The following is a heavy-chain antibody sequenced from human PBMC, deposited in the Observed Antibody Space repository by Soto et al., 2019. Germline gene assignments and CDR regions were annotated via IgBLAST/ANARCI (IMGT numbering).Heavy chain of an antibody. CDR2: IWYDGSNK. CDR1: GFTFSSYG. D-gene: IGHD3-10*01. CDR3: ARGGRITLVRGGIDY. J-gene: IGHJ4*02. Sequence: GGSLRLSCAASGFTFSSYGMHWVRQAPGKGLEWVAVIWYDGSNKYYADSVKGRFTISRDNSKNTLYLQMNSLRAEDTAVYYCARGGRITLVRGGIDYWGQRTLVTVSS. V-gene: IGHV3-33*01.